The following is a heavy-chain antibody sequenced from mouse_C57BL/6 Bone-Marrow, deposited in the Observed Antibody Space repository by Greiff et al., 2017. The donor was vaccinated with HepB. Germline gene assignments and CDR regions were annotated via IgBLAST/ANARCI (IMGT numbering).Heavy chain of an antibody. V-gene: IGHV1-53*01. Sequence: QVQLQQPGTELVKPGASVKLSCKASGYTFTSYWMHWVKQRPGQGLEWIGNINPSNGGTNYNEKFKSKATLTVAKSSSTAYMQLSSLTSEDSAVYYCARGGWLLRGAWFAYWGQGTLVTVSA. CDR1: GYTFTSYW. J-gene: IGHJ3*01. CDR2: INPSNGGT. D-gene: IGHD2-3*01. CDR3: ARGGWLLRGAWFAY.